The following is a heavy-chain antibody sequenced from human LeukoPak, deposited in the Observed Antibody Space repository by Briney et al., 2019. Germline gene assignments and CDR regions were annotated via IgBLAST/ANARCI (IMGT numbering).Heavy chain of an antibody. Sequence: GASVKVSCKASGYTFTSYDINWVRQATGQGLEWMGWMNPNSGNTGYAQKFQGRVTMTRDTPISTAYMELSRLTSDDTAVYYCARRRIDCSTTSCYVDYWGQGTLVTVSS. D-gene: IGHD2-2*01. CDR3: ARRRIDCSTTSCYVDY. V-gene: IGHV1-8*01. CDR2: MNPNSGNT. CDR1: GYTFTSYD. J-gene: IGHJ4*02.